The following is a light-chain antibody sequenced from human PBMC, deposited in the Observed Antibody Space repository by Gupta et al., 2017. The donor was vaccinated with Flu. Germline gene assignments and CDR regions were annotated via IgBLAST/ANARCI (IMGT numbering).Light chain of an antibody. CDR2: AAS. J-gene: IGKJ3*01. Sequence: PYSLSASVRDTVTIACLGSQRISRDLNWYQQKTGKAPNLLIFAASDVQSGVPSKLSGSGNGTAFKLTISRRLTEDFATYYCRQRYSTPPTFGHGTKVEI. CDR3: RQRYSTPPT. V-gene: IGKV1-39*01. CDR1: QRISRD.